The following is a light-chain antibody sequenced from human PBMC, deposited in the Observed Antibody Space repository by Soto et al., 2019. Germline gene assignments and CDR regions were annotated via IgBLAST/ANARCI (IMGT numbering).Light chain of an antibody. J-gene: IGKJ2*01. V-gene: IGKV1-5*03. CDR3: QQYNSYPYT. CDR1: QSISSW. Sequence: DIPMTQSPSTLSASVGGRVTITCRASQSISSWLAWYQQKPGKAPKLLIYKASSLESGVPSRFSGSGSGTEFTLPISSLQPDDFATYYCQQYNSYPYTFGQGTKLEIK. CDR2: KAS.